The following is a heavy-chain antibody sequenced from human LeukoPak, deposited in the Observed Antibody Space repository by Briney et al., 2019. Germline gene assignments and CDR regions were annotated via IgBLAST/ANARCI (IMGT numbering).Heavy chain of an antibody. Sequence: SETLSLTCIVSGGSISSNSFSWNWIRRPPGKGLEWIGYIYRSGSTYYNPSLKSRVTMSLDRSKNQFSLKLSSVTAADTAVYYCAREEYDFWSGYHNWFDPWGQGTLVTVSS. CDR1: GGSISSNSFS. J-gene: IGHJ5*02. CDR3: AREEYDFWSGYHNWFDP. V-gene: IGHV4-30-2*01. D-gene: IGHD3-3*01. CDR2: IYRSGST.